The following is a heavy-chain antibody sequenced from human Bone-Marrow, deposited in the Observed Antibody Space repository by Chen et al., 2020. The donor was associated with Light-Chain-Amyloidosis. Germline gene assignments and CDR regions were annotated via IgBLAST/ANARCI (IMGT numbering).Heavy chain of an antibody. D-gene: IGHD3-16*01. Sequence: QVQLVESGGGLVKPGGSLRLSGAASGFTFSDFYMSWIRQAPGKGLEWISYISSSSSAIYYADSVKGRFTISRDNAENSVYLQMDRLRAEDTAVYYCARGYKFGYYWGQGTLVNVSS. CDR2: ISSSSSAI. J-gene: IGHJ4*02. CDR1: GFTFSDFY. CDR3: ARGYKFGYY. V-gene: IGHV3-11*01.